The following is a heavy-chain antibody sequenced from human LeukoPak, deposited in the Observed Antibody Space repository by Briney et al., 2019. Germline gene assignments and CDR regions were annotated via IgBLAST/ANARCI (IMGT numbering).Heavy chain of an antibody. J-gene: IGHJ4*02. CDR3: SRGRDQSKTGDY. V-gene: IGHV4-34*01. D-gene: IGHD2-2*01. CDR1: DGSSGYY. CDR2: IHPSGIT. Sequence: SETLSLTCAVSDGSSGYYWSWIRQPPGKGLEWIGEIHPSGITSFNPSLKSRASISADTSKNQFSLKLTSVTAADTALYYCSRGRDQSKTGDYWGQGTLATVSS.